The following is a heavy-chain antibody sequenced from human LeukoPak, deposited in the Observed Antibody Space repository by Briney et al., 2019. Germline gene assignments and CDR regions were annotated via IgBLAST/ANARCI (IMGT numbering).Heavy chain of an antibody. CDR3: AKDLYSSSPHPANWFDP. J-gene: IGHJ5*02. CDR1: GFTFDDYA. CDR2: ISWNSGSI. V-gene: IGHV3-9*01. Sequence: GGSLRLSCAASGFTFDDYAMHWVRQAPGKGLEWVSGISWNSGSIGCADSVKGRFTISRDNAKNSLYLQMNSLRVEDTALYYCAKDLYSSSPHPANWFDPWGQGTLVTVSS. D-gene: IGHD6-6*01.